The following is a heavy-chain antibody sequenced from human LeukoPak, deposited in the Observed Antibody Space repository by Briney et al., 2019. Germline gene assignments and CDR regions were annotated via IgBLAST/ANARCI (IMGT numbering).Heavy chain of an antibody. V-gene: IGHV4-34*01. D-gene: IGHD3-9*01. Sequence: SESLSLTCAVYGGSFSGYYWSWIRQPPGKGLEWIGEINHSGSTNYNPSLKSRVTTSVATSNNHSSLKLSSVTAAEAALYYCARVEADYEIYWGQGTMVTVSS. J-gene: IGHJ3*01. CDR1: GGSFSGYY. CDR3: ARVEADYEIY. CDR2: INHSGST.